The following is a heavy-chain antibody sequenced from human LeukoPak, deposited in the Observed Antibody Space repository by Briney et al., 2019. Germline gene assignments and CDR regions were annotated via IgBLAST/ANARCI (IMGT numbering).Heavy chain of an antibody. Sequence: GGSLRLSCAASGFTVSSNHMSWVRQAPGKGLEWVSVIYSGGSTYYADSVKGRFTISRDNSKNTLYLQMNSLRAEDTAVYYCARDRATRSLYFDYWGQGTLVTVSS. V-gene: IGHV3-53*05. CDR2: IYSGGST. CDR1: GFTVSSNH. J-gene: IGHJ4*02. CDR3: ARDRATRSLYFDY. D-gene: IGHD4-17*01.